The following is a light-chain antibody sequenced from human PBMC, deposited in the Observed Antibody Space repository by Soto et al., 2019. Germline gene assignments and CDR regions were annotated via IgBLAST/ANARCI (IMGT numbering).Light chain of an antibody. V-gene: IGLV2-14*01. J-gene: IGLJ2*01. CDR3: SSYTSSNTLGV. Sequence: QSVLTQPASVSGSPGQAITISCTGTSSDAGGYNYVSWYQQYPGKAPKLMIYDVSNRPSGVSNRFSGSKSGNTASLTISGLQAEDEADYYCSSYTSSNTLGVFGGWTQLTVL. CDR2: DVS. CDR1: SSDAGGYNY.